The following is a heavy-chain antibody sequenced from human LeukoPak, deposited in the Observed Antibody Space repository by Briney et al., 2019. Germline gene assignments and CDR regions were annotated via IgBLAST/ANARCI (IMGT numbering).Heavy chain of an antibody. CDR1: GFTFSIYA. CDR2: IGGSADSA. D-gene: IGHD2-15*01. Sequence: GGSLRLSCAASGFTFSIYAMNWVRQAPGKGLEWVSVIGGSADSADYADSVKGRFTISRDNSKNTLYLQMNSLRAEDTAVYYCAAGSGGIDYWGQGTLVTVSS. CDR3: AAGSGGIDY. V-gene: IGHV3-23*01. J-gene: IGHJ4*02.